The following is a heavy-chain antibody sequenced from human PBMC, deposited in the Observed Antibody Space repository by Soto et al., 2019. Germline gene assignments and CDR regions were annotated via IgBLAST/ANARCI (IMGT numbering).Heavy chain of an antibody. CDR3: ARRQISMVRGVINNYGMDV. D-gene: IGHD3-10*01. CDR2: IYPADSDT. Sequence: GESLKISYQGSEDSFTSYWIGCVRQMPGKGLEWMGIIYPADSDTRYSPSFQGQVTISVDKSISTAYLRWSSLKASDTAMYYCARRQISMVRGVINNYGMDVWGQGTTVTVSS. V-gene: IGHV5-51*01. CDR1: EDSFTSYW. J-gene: IGHJ6*02.